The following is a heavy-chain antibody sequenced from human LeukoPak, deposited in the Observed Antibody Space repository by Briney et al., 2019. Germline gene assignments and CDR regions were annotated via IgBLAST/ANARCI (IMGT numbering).Heavy chain of an antibody. CDR3: GRDLAWDAFDI. CDR1: GFNFTNYN. CDR2: IHNSSGSI. Sequence: GGSLRLSCAASGFNFTNYNMNWVRQAPGKGLEWVASIHNSSGSIYYADSLKGRFTISRDNAKNSLYLQMNSLRAEDTAVYYCGRDLAWDAFDIWGQGTMVTVSS. J-gene: IGHJ3*02. V-gene: IGHV3-21*01.